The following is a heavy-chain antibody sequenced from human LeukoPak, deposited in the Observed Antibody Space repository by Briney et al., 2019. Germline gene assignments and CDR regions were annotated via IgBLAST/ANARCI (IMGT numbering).Heavy chain of an antibody. CDR1: GGPISSYY. Sequence: PSETLSLTCTVSGGPISSYYWSWIRQPAGKGLEWIGRIYTSGSTNYNPSLKSRVTISVDTSKNQFSLKLSSVTAADTAVYYLARTTMVRGTYYMDVWGKGTTVTIS. V-gene: IGHV4-4*07. CDR3: ARTTMVRGTYYMDV. J-gene: IGHJ6*03. D-gene: IGHD3-10*01. CDR2: IYTSGST.